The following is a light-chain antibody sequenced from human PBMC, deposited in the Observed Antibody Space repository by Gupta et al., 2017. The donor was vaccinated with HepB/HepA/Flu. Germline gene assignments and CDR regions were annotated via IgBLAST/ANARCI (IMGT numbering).Light chain of an antibody. Sequence: QSALTQPASVSGSPGQSITISCTGTTSDVGGYDYVSWYQQHPGKAPKLMIYAVNNRPSGVSNRFSGSKSGNSASLTISGLQAEDEADYYCSSYTTSSTLFGGGIKLTIL. CDR1: TSDVGGYDY. V-gene: IGLV2-14*03. CDR3: SSYTTSSTL. CDR2: AVN. J-gene: IGLJ2*01.